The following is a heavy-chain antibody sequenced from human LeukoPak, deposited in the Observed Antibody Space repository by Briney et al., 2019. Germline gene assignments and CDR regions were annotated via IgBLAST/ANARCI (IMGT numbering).Heavy chain of an antibody. V-gene: IGHV3-30*18. CDR3: AKSHYYDSSDY. D-gene: IGHD3-22*01. J-gene: IGHJ4*02. CDR1: GFTFRSYG. Sequence: GRSLRLSCAASGFTFRSYGMHWVRQAPGKGLEWVAVISYDGSNKYYADSVKGRFTISRDNSKNTLYLQMNSLRAEDTAVYYCAKSHYYDSSDYWGQGTLVTVSS. CDR2: ISYDGSNK.